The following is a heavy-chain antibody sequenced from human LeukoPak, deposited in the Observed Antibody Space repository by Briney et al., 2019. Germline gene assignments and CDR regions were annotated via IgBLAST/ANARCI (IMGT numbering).Heavy chain of an antibody. D-gene: IGHD3-10*01. Sequence: PGGSLRLSCAASGFTVSTNYMSWVRQAPGRGLEWVSVIYSGGNTYYADSVKGRFTISRDNSKNTLYLQMNSLRADDTAVYYCARAGSITMVRGVISYFDYWGQGTLVTVSS. CDR1: GFTVSTNY. CDR3: ARAGSITMVRGVISYFDY. CDR2: IYSGGNT. V-gene: IGHV3-66*01. J-gene: IGHJ4*02.